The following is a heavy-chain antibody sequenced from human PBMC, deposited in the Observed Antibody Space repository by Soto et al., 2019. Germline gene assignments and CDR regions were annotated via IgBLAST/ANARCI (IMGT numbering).Heavy chain of an antibody. J-gene: IGHJ6*02. CDR1: GYSFTSYW. V-gene: IGHV5-51*01. D-gene: IGHD6-13*01. CDR2: IYPGDSDT. CDR3: ARSSSSWYLKYYYYYYGMDV. Sequence: GESLKISCKGSGYSFTSYWIGWVRQMPGKGLEWIGIIYPGDSDTRYSPSFQGQVTISADKSISTAYLQWSSLKASDTAMYYCARSSSSWYLKYYYYYYGMDVWGQGTTVTVSS.